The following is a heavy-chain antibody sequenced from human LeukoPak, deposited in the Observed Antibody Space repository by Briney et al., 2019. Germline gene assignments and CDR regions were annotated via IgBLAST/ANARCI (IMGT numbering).Heavy chain of an antibody. V-gene: IGHV4-59*03. CDR3: ASRKGMYSSGWYAPSYWYFDL. CDR1: GGSISNYY. Sequence: SETLSLTCTVSGGSISNYYWNWIRQPPGKGPEWIGYIYYSGSPNYNPSLKSRVSISVDTSKNQFSLKLSSVTAADTAVYYCASRKGMYSSGWYAPSYWYFDLWGRGTLVTVSS. J-gene: IGHJ2*01. CDR2: IYYSGSP. D-gene: IGHD6-19*01.